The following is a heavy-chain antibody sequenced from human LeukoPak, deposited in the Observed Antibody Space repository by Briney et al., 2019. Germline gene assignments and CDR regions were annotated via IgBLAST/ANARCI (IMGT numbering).Heavy chain of an antibody. Sequence: SGPTLVKPTQTLTLTCTFSGFSLSTSGVGVGWIRQPPGKALEWLALIYWDDDKRYSPSLKSRLTITKDTSKNQVVLTMTNMDPVDTATYYCARCNYYDSSGYCNFDYWGQGTLVTVSS. CDR3: ARCNYYDSSGYCNFDY. CDR2: IYWDDDK. J-gene: IGHJ4*02. CDR1: GFSLSTSGVG. D-gene: IGHD3-22*01. V-gene: IGHV2-5*02.